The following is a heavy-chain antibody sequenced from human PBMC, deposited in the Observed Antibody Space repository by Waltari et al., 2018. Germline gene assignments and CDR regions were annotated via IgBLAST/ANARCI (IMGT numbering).Heavy chain of an antibody. CDR3: ARTDILTGYYGAGAFDI. J-gene: IGHJ3*02. V-gene: IGHV4-39*07. Sequence: TYYNPSLKSRVTISVDTSKNQFSLKLSSVTAADTAVYYCARTDILTGYYGAGAFDIWGQGTMVTVSS. CDR2: T. D-gene: IGHD3-9*01.